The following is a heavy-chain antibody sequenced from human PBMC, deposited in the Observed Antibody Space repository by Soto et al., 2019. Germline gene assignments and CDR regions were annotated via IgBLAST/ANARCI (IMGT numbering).Heavy chain of an antibody. CDR2: ISGSGGST. CDR3: AKDKLGTTWFDP. V-gene: IGHV3-23*01. CDR1: GFTFSSYD. J-gene: IGHJ5*02. D-gene: IGHD1-7*01. Sequence: GGSLRLSCAASGFTFSSYDMSWVRQAPGKGLEWVSAISGSGGSTYYADSVKGRFTISRDNSKNTLYLQMNSLRAEDTAVYYCAKDKLGTTWFDPWGQGTLVTVSS.